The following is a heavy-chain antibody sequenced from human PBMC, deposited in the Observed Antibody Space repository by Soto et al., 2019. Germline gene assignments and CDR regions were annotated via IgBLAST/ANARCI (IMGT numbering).Heavy chain of an antibody. Sequence: QVQLQQWGAGLLKPSETLSLTCAVYGGSFSGYYWSWIRQPPGKGLEWIGEINHSGSTNYNPSLKRRVTISVDTSKNQFSLKLSSVTAADTAVYYCAREGSGWRFFDYWGQGTLVTVSS. CDR2: INHSGST. V-gene: IGHV4-34*01. CDR3: AREGSGWRFFDY. J-gene: IGHJ4*02. CDR1: GGSFSGYY. D-gene: IGHD6-19*01.